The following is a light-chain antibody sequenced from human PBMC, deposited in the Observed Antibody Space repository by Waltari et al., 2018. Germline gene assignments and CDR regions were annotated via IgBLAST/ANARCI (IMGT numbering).Light chain of an antibody. Sequence: QPALTQPASMSGSPGQSVTISCTGTSSDLSDYHFVSWYQQQPGKGPKLIIYYVTNRASGVSNRFSGSKSGNRASLTISGLQAEDEADYYCSAYISRSISYVIFGGGTKLTVL. V-gene: IGLV2-14*03. CDR3: SAYISRSISYVI. J-gene: IGLJ2*01. CDR1: SSDLSDYHF. CDR2: YVT.